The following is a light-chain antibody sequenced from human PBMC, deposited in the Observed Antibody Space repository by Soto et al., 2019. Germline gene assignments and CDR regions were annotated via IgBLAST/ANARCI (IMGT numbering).Light chain of an antibody. CDR1: QSVGSS. CDR3: QQRGSWPQLT. J-gene: IGKJ4*01. V-gene: IGKV3-11*01. CDR2: DAS. Sequence: EILLTQSPATLPLSRGERATLSCRASQSVGSSLAWFQQKPGQPPRLLIYDASNRATGIPARFSGSGSGTDFTLTISSLEPEDFAVYYCQQRGSWPQLTFGGGTKVDIK.